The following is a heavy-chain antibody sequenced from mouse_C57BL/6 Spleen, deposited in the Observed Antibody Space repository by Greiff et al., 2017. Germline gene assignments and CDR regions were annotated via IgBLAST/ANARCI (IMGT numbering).Heavy chain of an antibody. CDR2: INPNYGTT. CDR1: GYSFTDYN. Sequence: ESGPELVKPGASVKISCKASGYSFTDYNMNWVKQSNGKSLEWIGVINPNYGTTNYNQKFKGKATLTVDQSSSTAYMQLNSLTAEYSAVYYCARLSCCYGSNAMDYWGQGTSVTVSS. CDR3: ARLSCCYGSNAMDY. D-gene: IGHD1-1*01. V-gene: IGHV1-39*01. J-gene: IGHJ4*01.